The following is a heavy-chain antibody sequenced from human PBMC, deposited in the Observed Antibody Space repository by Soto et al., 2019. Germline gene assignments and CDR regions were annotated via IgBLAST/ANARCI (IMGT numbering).Heavy chain of an antibody. Sequence: QVQLQESGPGLVKPSQTLSLTCTVSGGSISSGGYYWSWIRQHPGKGLEWIGYIYYSGSTYYNPFHNNRVTVSVATSRIQFTLKLSSVTAADTAVYYGAPQGVGETTSLYYYYYMDVWGKGTTVTVSS. D-gene: IGHD4-17*01. CDR2: IYYSGST. CDR3: APQGVGETTSLYYYYYMDV. V-gene: IGHV4-31*03. CDR1: GGSISSGGYY. J-gene: IGHJ6*03.